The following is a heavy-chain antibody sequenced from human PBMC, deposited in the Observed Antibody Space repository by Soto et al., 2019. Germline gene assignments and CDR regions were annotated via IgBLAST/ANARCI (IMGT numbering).Heavy chain of an antibody. D-gene: IGHD2-15*01. Sequence: PGGSLRLSCAASGFTFSSYIMNWVRQAPGKGLEWVSSISSSSSYIYYADSVKGRFTISRDNAKNSLYLQMNSLRAEDTAVYYCARAPPELYCSGGSCLPYYYYGMDVWGQGTTVTVSS. CDR2: ISSSSSYI. J-gene: IGHJ6*02. CDR3: ARAPPELYCSGGSCLPYYYYGMDV. V-gene: IGHV3-21*01. CDR1: GFTFSSYI.